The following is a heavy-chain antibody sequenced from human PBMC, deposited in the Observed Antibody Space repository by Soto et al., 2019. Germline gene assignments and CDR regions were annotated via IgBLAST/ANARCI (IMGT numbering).Heavy chain of an antibody. CDR3: AKDLRLGIPRLYYYYGMDV. J-gene: IGHJ6*02. CDR2: ISYDGSNK. D-gene: IGHD3-16*01. V-gene: IGHV3-30*18. Sequence: GGSLRLSCAASGFTFSSYGMHWVRQAPGKGLEWVAVISYDGSNKYYADSVKGRFTISRDNSKNTLYLQMNSLRAEDTAVYYCAKDLRLGIPRLYYYYGMDVWGQGTTVTVSS. CDR1: GFTFSSYG.